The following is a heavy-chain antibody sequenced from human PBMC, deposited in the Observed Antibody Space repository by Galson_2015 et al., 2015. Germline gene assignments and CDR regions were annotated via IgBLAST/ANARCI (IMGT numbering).Heavy chain of an antibody. J-gene: IGHJ6*03. D-gene: IGHD3-10*01. CDR2: IWYDGSNK. V-gene: IGHV3-33*01. Sequence: SLRLSCAASGFTFSSYGMHWVRQAPGKGLEWVAVIWYDGSNKYYADSVKGRFTISRDNSKNTLYLQMNSLRAEDTAVYYCARDPTMVRGYGYYYYMDVWGKGTTVTVSS. CDR3: ARDPTMVRGYGYYYYMDV. CDR1: GFTFSSYG.